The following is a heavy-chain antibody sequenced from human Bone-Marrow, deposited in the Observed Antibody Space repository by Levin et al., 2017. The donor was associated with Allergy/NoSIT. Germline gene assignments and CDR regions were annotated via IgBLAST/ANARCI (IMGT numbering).Heavy chain of an antibody. CDR3: ARRDRLGGDPLNAFDI. J-gene: IGHJ3*02. D-gene: IGHD4-17*01. V-gene: IGHV3-30*01. Sequence: PGGSLRLSCAASGFTFSDYAMHWVRQAPGKGLQWVAIISYDGGYISYGNSVKGRFTISRDNSKNTLYLQMNSLRAEDTAVYYCARRDRLGGDPLNAFDIWGEGTMVTVSS. CDR1: GFTFSDYA. CDR2: ISYDGGYI.